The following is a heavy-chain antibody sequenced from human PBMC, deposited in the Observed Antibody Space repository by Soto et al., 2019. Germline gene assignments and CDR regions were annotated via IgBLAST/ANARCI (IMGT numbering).Heavy chain of an antibody. CDR2: TYYRSKWYD. D-gene: IGHD6-13*01. Sequence: PSQTLSLTCAISGDSVSSNTVAWNWIRQSPSRGLEWLGRTYYRSKWYDDYAESVKSRITINPDTSKNQFSLHLNSVTLEDTAVYYCARHLHSSSWYDVYYYYGMDVWGQGTTVTVS. V-gene: IGHV6-1*01. J-gene: IGHJ6*02. CDR3: ARHLHSSSWYDVYYYYGMDV. CDR1: GDSVSSNTVA.